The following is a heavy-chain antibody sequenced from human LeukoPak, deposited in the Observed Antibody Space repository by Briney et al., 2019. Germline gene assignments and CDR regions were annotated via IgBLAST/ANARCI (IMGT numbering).Heavy chain of an antibody. CDR1: GYTFTGYY. Sequence: ASVKVSCKASGYTFTGYYMHWVRQAPGQGLEWMGWINPNSGGTNYAQKFQGRVTMTRDTSISTAYMELSRLRSDDTAVYYCARVGIAVAGTRKRTYYFDYWGQGTLVTVSS. J-gene: IGHJ4*02. CDR3: ARVGIAVAGTRKRTYYFDY. D-gene: IGHD6-19*01. CDR2: INPNSGGT. V-gene: IGHV1-2*02.